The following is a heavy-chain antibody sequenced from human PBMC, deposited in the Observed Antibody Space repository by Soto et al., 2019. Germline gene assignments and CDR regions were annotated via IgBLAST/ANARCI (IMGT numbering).Heavy chain of an antibody. Sequence: SETLSLTCAVYGGSFSGYYWSWIRQPPGKGLEWIGEINHSGSTNYNPSLKSRVTISVDTSKNQFSLKLSSVTAEDTAVYYCARGRIVVVLAARHNWFDPWGQGTLVTVSS. CDR3: ARGRIVVVLAARHNWFDP. J-gene: IGHJ5*02. V-gene: IGHV4-34*01. D-gene: IGHD2-2*01. CDR1: GGSFSGYY. CDR2: INHSGST.